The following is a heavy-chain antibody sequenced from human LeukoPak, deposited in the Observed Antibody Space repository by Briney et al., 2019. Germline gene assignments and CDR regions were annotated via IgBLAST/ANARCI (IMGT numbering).Heavy chain of an antibody. J-gene: IGHJ1*01. CDR1: GFTFSSLW. Sequence: PGGSLRLSCAASGFTFSSLWMSWVRQAPGKGLEWVANINQDGSGEYYVDSVKGRFTISRDNAKNSLYLQMNSLRAEDTAVYYCARATYWGQGTLVTVSS. CDR3: ARATY. V-gene: IGHV3-7*01. CDR2: INQDGSGE.